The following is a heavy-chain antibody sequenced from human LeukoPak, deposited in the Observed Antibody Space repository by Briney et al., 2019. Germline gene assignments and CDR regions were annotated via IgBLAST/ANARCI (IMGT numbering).Heavy chain of an antibody. Sequence: GASLRLSCAASGFTFSSYAMSWVRQAPGKGLEWVSAISGSGGSTYYADSVKGRFTISRDNSKNTLYLQMNSLRAEDTAVYYCARGQSPSDAFDIWGQGTMVTVSS. J-gene: IGHJ3*02. CDR2: ISGSGGST. CDR1: GFTFSSYA. CDR3: ARGQSPSDAFDI. V-gene: IGHV3-23*01.